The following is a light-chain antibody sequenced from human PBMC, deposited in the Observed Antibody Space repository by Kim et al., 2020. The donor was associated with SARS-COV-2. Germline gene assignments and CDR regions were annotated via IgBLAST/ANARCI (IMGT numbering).Light chain of an antibody. V-gene: IGKV3-20*01. Sequence: SPGERATLSCRASQGINGDKLAWYQQKPGQAPRLLMYGASSRATGIPDRFSGSGSGRDFTLAISRLEPEDFAVFYCQQYGNSPLTFGGGTKVDIK. J-gene: IGKJ4*01. CDR1: QGINGDK. CDR3: QQYGNSPLT. CDR2: GAS.